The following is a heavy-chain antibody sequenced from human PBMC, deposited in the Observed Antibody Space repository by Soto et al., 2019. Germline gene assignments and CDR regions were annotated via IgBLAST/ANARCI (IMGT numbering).Heavy chain of an antibody. V-gene: IGHV4-59*08. CDR3: ARRYGTLFDY. D-gene: IGHD4-17*01. Sequence: PSETLSLTCTVSGVSISSYYWSWVRQPPGKGLEWIGYIYYSGSTNYNPSLKSRVTISVDTSKNQFSLKLSPVTAADTAVYYCARRYGTLFDYWGQGTLVTVSS. J-gene: IGHJ4*02. CDR1: GVSISSYY. CDR2: IYYSGST.